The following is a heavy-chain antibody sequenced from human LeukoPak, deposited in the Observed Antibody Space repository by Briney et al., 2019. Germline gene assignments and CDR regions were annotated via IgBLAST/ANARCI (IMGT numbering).Heavy chain of an antibody. J-gene: IGHJ4*02. V-gene: IGHV3-21*01. CDR2: ISSSSSYI. CDR1: GFSDRSCW. Sequence: GGSLRLSCAVSGFSDRSCWMSWVRQAPGKGLEWVSSISSSSSYIYYADSLKGRFTISRDNAKNSLYLQMNSLRAEDTAVYYCARGIIVRSSSWSVISYYFDYWGQGTLVTVSS. D-gene: IGHD6-13*01. CDR3: ARGIIVRSSSWSVISYYFDY.